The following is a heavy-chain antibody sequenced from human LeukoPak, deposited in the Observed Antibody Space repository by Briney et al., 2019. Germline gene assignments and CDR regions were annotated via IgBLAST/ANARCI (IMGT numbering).Heavy chain of an antibody. CDR3: ARKLRLGGNWFDP. V-gene: IGHV1-69*13. CDR2: IIPISGTT. Sequence: ASVKVSCKTSGGTFTSYAITWVRQAPGQGLEWMGKIIPISGTTNYAQKFQGRVTFTADESASTAYMELSSLRSEDTALYYCARKLRLGGNWFDPWGQGTLVTVSS. D-gene: IGHD1-26*01. CDR1: GGTFTSYA. J-gene: IGHJ5*02.